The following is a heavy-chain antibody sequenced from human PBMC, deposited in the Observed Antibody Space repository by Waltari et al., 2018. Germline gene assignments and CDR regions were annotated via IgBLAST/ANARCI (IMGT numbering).Heavy chain of an antibody. CDR2: INAGNGNT. D-gene: IGHD3-22*01. J-gene: IGHJ4*02. Sequence: QVQLVQSGAEVKKPGASVKVSCKASGYTFTSYAMHWVRPAPGQRLEWMGWINAGNGNTKYSQKFQGRVTITRDTSASTAYMELSSLRSEDTAVYYCAREDDSSGYYLGDFDYWGQGTLVTVSS. V-gene: IGHV1-3*01. CDR3: AREDDSSGYYLGDFDY. CDR1: GYTFTSYA.